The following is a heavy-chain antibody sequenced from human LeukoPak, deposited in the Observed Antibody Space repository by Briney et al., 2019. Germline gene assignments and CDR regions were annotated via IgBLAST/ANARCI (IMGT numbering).Heavy chain of an antibody. CDR3: ARDEYSSTFDY. Sequence: PGGSLRLSCAASGFTVSSNYMSWVRQAPGKGLEWVSVIYSGGSTYYADSVKGRFTISRDNSKNTLYLQMNSLSAEDTAVYYCARDEYSSTFDYWGQGTLVTVSS. CDR1: GFTVSSNY. CDR2: IYSGGST. D-gene: IGHD6-6*01. J-gene: IGHJ4*02. V-gene: IGHV3-53*01.